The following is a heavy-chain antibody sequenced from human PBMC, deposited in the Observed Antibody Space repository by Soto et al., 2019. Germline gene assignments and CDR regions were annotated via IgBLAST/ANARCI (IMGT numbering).Heavy chain of an antibody. CDR3: ARPLRGATILSGFDS. Sequence: QLQMQESGPGLVQPSETLSLTCTVSGGSISSSTYYWGWIRQPPGKGLEWIGSIYYSGSAYYNPALQSRGTISVDTSKNQYSLKLSSVTAADTAVYFCARPLRGATILSGFDSWGQGILVTVSS. CDR2: IYYSGSA. V-gene: IGHV4-39*01. CDR1: GGSISSSTYY. D-gene: IGHD3-3*01. J-gene: IGHJ4*02.